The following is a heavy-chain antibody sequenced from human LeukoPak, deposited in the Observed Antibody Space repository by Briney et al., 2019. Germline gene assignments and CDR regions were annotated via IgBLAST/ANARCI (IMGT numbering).Heavy chain of an antibody. CDR3: ARDLKTAMDYFDY. J-gene: IGHJ4*02. CDR1: GFTFSTYS. V-gene: IGHV3-30*04. CDR2: ISYDGSKK. D-gene: IGHD1-1*01. Sequence: HPGGSLRLSCAASGFTFSTYSMHWVRQAPGKGLEWVAIISYDGSKKYYADSVKGRFTISRDNSKNTLFLQMNSLRPEDTAVYYCARDLKTAMDYFDYWGQGALVTVSS.